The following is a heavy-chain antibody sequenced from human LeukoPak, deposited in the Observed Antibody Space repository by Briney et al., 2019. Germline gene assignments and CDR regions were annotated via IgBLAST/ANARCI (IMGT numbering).Heavy chain of an antibody. J-gene: IGHJ5*02. CDR2: IYYSGST. D-gene: IGHD3-10*01. CDR1: LGSLRSSSYC. CDR3: AREGRYYYVSGSYYNVGWFDP. Sequence: SETLSLTCTVSLGSLRSSSYCSRWIWPPPGEGLEWIGYIYYSGSTNYNPSLKSRVTISVDTSKNQFSLKLSSVTAADTAVYYCAREGRYYYVSGSYYNVGWFDPWGQGTLVTVSS. V-gene: IGHV4-61*01.